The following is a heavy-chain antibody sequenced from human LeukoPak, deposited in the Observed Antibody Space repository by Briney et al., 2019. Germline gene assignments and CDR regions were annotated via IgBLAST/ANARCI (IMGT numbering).Heavy chain of an antibody. CDR3: AKDRIGAADY. V-gene: IGHV3-23*01. D-gene: IGHD2/OR15-2a*01. CDR2: ITGGGANT. J-gene: IGHJ4*02. CDR1: GFTFSSSA. Sequence: GRSLRLSCAASGFTFSSSAMSCVRQAPGKGREWVSGITGGGANTYYADSVKGRFTISRDNSKNTLHLQMSSLRGEDTAVYYCAKDRIGAADYWGQGTLVTVSS.